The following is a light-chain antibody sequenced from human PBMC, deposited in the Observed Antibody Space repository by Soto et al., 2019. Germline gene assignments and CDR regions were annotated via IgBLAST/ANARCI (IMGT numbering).Light chain of an antibody. V-gene: IGKV3-20*01. CDR3: QQYGSLPRT. Sequence: EIVLTQSPATLSFSPGERATLPCRASQSVSSSYLAWYQQKPGQAPRLLIYGASSRATGIPDRFSGSGSGTDFTLTISRLEPEDFAVYYCQQYGSLPRTFGQGTRLE. J-gene: IGKJ5*01. CDR2: GAS. CDR1: QSVSSSY.